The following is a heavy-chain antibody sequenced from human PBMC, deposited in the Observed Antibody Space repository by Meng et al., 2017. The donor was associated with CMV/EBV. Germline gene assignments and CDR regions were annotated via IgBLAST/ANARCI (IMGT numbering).Heavy chain of an antibody. V-gene: IGHV3-11*04. CDR3: ARVHITIFGVAPDY. CDR2: ISSSGSTI. D-gene: IGHD3-3*01. CDR1: GFTFSDYY. J-gene: IGHJ4*02. Sequence: GESLKISCAASGFTFSDYYMGWIRQAPGKGLEWVSYISSSGSTIYYADSVKGRFTISRDNAKNSLYLQMNSPRAEDTAVYYCARVHITIFGVAPDYWGQGTLVTVSS.